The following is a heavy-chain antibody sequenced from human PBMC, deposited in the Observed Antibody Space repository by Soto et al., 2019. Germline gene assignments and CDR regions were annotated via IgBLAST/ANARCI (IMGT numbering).Heavy chain of an antibody. D-gene: IGHD3-10*01. CDR1: GFTFSSYW. CDR2: INSDGSST. CDR3: ARGLWFGELFPGGMDV. J-gene: IGHJ6*02. V-gene: IGHV3-74*01. Sequence: LRLSCAASGFTFSSYWMHWVRQAPLKGLVWVSRINSDGSSTSYADSVKGRFTISRDNAKNTLYLQMNSLRAEDTAVYYCARGLWFGELFPGGMDVWGQGTTVTVSS.